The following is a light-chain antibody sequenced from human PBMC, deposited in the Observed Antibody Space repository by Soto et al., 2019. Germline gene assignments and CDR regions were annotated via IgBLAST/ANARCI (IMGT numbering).Light chain of an antibody. Sequence: EIVLTQSPGTLSLSPGERATLSCRDSQSVSDSYLAWYQQKPGQAPRLLIYASSRATGIPDRFSGSGSGTDFTLSISRLEPEDFAVYYCQHYGTSALFGPGTRVDIK. CDR1: QSVSDSY. J-gene: IGKJ3*01. CDR2: AS. CDR3: QHYGTSAL. V-gene: IGKV3-20*01.